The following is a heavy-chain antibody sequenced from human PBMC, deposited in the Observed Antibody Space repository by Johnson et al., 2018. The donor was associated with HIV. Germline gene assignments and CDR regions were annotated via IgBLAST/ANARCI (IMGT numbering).Heavy chain of an antibody. V-gene: IGHV3-30*19. Sequence: QVQLVESGGGVVQPGGSLRLSCVASGFSFSHYGMHWVRQGPGKGLEWVALISYDGSNKYYADSVKGRFTISRDNSKNTLYLQMNSLRAEDTAVYYCARGSTYYYDSSGSDAFDIWGQGTMVTVSS. CDR1: GFSFSHYG. CDR2: ISYDGSNK. J-gene: IGHJ3*02. D-gene: IGHD3-22*01. CDR3: ARGSTYYYDSSGSDAFDI.